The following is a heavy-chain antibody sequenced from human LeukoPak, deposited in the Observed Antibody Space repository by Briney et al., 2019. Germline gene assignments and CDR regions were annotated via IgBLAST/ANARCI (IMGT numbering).Heavy chain of an antibody. CDR3: ARVMAAPGAMTIDS. CDR2: IDWDGEK. J-gene: IGHJ4*02. Sequence: GPTLVKPTDTLTLTCTFSGFSLNTRGMCVTWIRQPPIKALACLARIDWDGEKLCRPAVETLLTNSKDTSKTQVFLKMTNMDPMNTGTYYCARVMAAPGAMTIDSWGQGTLVT. V-gene: IGHV2-70*17. CDR1: GFSLNTRGMC. D-gene: IGHD3-16*01.